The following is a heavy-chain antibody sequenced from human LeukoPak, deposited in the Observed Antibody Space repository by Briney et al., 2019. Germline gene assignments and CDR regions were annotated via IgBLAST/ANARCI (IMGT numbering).Heavy chain of an antibody. D-gene: IGHD2-2*01. CDR2: IRSKTDGGTT. CDR3: IADVPGASKDFDY. V-gene: IGHV3-15*01. J-gene: IGHJ4*01. Sequence: GGSLRLSCAASGFTFSNAWMNWVRQAPGEGLEWVGRIRSKTDGGTTDYAAPVKGRFTISRDDSKITLYLQMDSLKTEDTAVYYCIADVPGASKDFDYWGQGTLVTVSS. CDR1: GFTFSNAW.